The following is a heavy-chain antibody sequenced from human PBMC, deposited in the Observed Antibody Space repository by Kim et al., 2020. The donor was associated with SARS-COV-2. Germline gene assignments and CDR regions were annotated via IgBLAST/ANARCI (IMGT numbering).Heavy chain of an antibody. D-gene: IGHD3-3*01. CDR3: AKGTYYDFPTGYPPYYFDY. J-gene: IGHJ4*02. V-gene: IGHV3-30*02. Sequence: KGRFTISRDNSKNTLYLQMNSLRPEDTAVYYCAKGTYYDFPTGYPPYYFDYWGQGALVTVSS.